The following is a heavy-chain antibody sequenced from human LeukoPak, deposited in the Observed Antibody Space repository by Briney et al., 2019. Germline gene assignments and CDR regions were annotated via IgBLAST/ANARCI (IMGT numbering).Heavy chain of an antibody. Sequence: ASVKVSCKASGGTFSSYAISWVRQAPGQGLEWMGGIIPIFGTANYAQKFQGRVTITADESTSTAYMELSSLRSEDTAVYYCARQDCSGGSCYPGAKYFQRWGQGTLVTVSS. CDR2: IIPIFGTA. J-gene: IGHJ1*01. D-gene: IGHD2-15*01. V-gene: IGHV1-69*13. CDR1: GGTFSSYA. CDR3: ARQDCSGGSCYPGAKYFQR.